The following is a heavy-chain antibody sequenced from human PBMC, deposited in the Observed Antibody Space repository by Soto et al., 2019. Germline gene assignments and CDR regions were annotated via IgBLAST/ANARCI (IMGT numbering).Heavy chain of an antibody. J-gene: IGHJ5*02. Sequence: QVQLVESGGGVVQPGRSLRLSCAASGFTFSGFGMHWVRHTPGKGLEWLAVISYDGSHKLHADSVQGRVTISRDNSKKTQALPMNSLRTEDTAVYYCAKDLGLDASASYPYRWGQGTLVSVSS. D-gene: IGHD3-10*01. CDR2: ISYDGSHK. CDR1: GFTFSGFG. V-gene: IGHV3-30*18. CDR3: AKDLGLDASASYPYR.